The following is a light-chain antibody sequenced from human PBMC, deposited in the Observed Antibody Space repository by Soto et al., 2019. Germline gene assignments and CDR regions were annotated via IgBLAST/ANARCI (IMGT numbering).Light chain of an antibody. CDR1: SSDVGGYNY. J-gene: IGLJ2*01. CDR2: DVN. V-gene: IGLV2-11*01. CDR3: CSYAGSYTLL. Sequence: QSALTQPRSVSGSPGQSVTISCTGTSSDVGGYNYVSWYQQHPGKAPKFMIYDVNKRPSGVPDRFSGSKSDNTASLTISGLQAEDEADYYCCSYAGSYTLLFGGGTKLTVL.